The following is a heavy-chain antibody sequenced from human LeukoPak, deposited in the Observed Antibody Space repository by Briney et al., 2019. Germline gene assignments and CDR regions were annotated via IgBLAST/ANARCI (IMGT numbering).Heavy chain of an antibody. D-gene: IGHD6-6*01. CDR1: GFTFSSYS. V-gene: IGHV3-21*01. CDR3: ARAGIAARDFDY. J-gene: IGHJ4*02. CDR2: ISSSSSYI. Sequence: GGSLRLSCAASGFTFSSYSMNWVRQAPGKGLEWVSSISSSSSYIYYADSVKGRFTISRDNAKNSPYLQMNSLRAEDTAVYYCARAGIAARDFDYWGQGTLVTVSS.